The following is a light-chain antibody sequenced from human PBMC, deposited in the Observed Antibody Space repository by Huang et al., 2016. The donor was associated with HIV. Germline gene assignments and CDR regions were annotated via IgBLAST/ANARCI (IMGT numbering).Light chain of an antibody. CDR2: LAS. V-gene: IGKV4-1*01. CDR3: QQYYTSPQT. CDR1: QSVLSSATNKNY. J-gene: IGKJ1*01. Sequence: DIVMTQSPDSLAVSLGEAATLTCRSSQSVLSSATNKNYLAWFQQKSGQSPKLLLFLASTREAGVPDRFSASGSGTHFTLTINNVKTEDVAIYYCQQYYTSPQTFGPGTRVEI.